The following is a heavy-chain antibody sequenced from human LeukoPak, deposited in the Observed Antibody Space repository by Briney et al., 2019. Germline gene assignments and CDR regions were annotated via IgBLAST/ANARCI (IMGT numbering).Heavy chain of an antibody. J-gene: IGHJ4*02. V-gene: IGHV4-39*07. CDR3: ARAWRGTMVRGVIDY. D-gene: IGHD3-10*01. CDR2: IYYSGST. Sequence: SETLSLTCTVSGGSVSSSSYYWGWIRQPPGKGLEWIGSIYYSGSTYYNPSLKSRVTISVDTSKNQFSLKLSSVTAADTAVYYCARAWRGTMVRGVIDYWGQGTLVTVSS. CDR1: GGSVSSSSYY.